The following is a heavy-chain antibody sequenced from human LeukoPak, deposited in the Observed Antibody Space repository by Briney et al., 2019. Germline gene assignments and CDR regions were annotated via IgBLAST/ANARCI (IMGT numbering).Heavy chain of an antibody. CDR2: ISAYNGNT. V-gene: IGHV1-18*01. D-gene: IGHD6-19*01. J-gene: IGHJ1*01. CDR1: GYTXTSYG. Sequence: GASVKVSCKASGYTXTSYGISWVRQAPGQGLEWMGWISAYNGNTNYAQKLQGRVTMTTDTSTSTAYMELRSLRSDDTAVYYCARVLAVAGGKYFQHWGQGTLVTVSS. CDR3: ARVLAVAGGKYFQH.